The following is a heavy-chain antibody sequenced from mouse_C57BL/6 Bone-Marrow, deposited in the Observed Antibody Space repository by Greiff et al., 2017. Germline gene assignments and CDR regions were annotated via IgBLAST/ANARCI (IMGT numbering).Heavy chain of an antibody. CDR1: GYAFSSSW. J-gene: IGHJ2*01. Sequence: QVQLQQSGPELVKPGASVKLSCKASGYAFSSSWMNWVKQRPGKGLEWIGRIYPGDGDTNYNGKFKGKATLTADKSSSTAYRQLSSLTSEDSAVYFCARLVLDYWGQGTTLTVSS. V-gene: IGHV1-82*01. D-gene: IGHD1-1*02. CDR2: IYPGDGDT. CDR3: ARLVLDY.